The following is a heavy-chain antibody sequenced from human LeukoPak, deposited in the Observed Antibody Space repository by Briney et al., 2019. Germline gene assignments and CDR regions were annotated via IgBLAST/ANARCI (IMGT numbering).Heavy chain of an antibody. CDR1: GFTLNNYW. V-gene: IGHV3-74*01. CDR3: ARGRGSYHDY. D-gene: IGHD1-26*01. J-gene: IGHJ4*02. Sequence: PGGSLRLSCAASGFTLNNYWMHWVRQASGKGLVWVSRISSDGSSTSYADSVKGRFTISRDNAKNTLYLQMNSLRAEDTAVYYCARGRGSYHDYWGQGTLVSVSS. CDR2: ISSDGSST.